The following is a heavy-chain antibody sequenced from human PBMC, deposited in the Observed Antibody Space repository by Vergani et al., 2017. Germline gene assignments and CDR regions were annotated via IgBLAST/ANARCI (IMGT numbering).Heavy chain of an antibody. V-gene: IGHV3-21*01. J-gene: IGHJ4*02. CDR3: ARSSIAARPWGFGFDY. CDR1: GFTFSSYS. Sequence: EVQLVESGGGLVKPGGSLRLSCAASGFTFSSYSMNWVRQAPGKGLEWVSSISSSSSYIYYADSVKGRFTISRDNAKNSLYLQMNSLRADDTAVYYCARSSIAARPWGFGFDYWGQGTLVTVSS. D-gene: IGHD6-6*01. CDR2: ISSSSSYI.